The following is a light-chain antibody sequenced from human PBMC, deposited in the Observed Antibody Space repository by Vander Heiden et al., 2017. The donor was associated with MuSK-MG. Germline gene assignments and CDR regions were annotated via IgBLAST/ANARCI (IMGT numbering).Light chain of an antibody. CDR2: ATS. CDR1: KGISNY. J-gene: IGKJ1*01. CDR3: QKYKSEAQT. V-gene: IGKV1-27*01. Sequence: IQMSQSPHSLSASVADRVTITCRPTKGISNYLPWYQQKLVKVPKLLIYATSTLQSGVPSRFSGSGSGTDFTLTISSLKPEDVATYYCQKYKSEAQTFGQGTKVEIK.